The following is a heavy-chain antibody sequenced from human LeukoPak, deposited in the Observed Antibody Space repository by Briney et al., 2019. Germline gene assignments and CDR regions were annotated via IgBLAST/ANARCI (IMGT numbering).Heavy chain of an antibody. D-gene: IGHD3-16*01. J-gene: IGHJ6*02. CDR1: GGSISSYY. CDR2: IYYSGST. V-gene: IGHV4-59*08. CDR3: ARLIPDYVWGRLNYYYYGMDV. Sequence: PSETLSLTCTVPGGSISSYYWSWIRQPPGKGLEWIGYIYYSGSTNYNPSLKSRVTISVDTSKNQFSLKLSSVTAADTAVYYCARLIPDYVWGRLNYYYYGMDVWGQGTTVTVSS.